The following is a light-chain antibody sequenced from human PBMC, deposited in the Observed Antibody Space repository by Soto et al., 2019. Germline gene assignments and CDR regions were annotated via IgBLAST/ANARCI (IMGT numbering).Light chain of an antibody. J-gene: IGKJ1*01. CDR2: AVS. CDR3: LQHNSYPRT. V-gene: IGKV1-17*01. CDR1: QGIRND. Sequence: DIQMAQSPCALAASLVHTFTISCLASQGIRNDLGWYQQKPGKAPKCLIYAVSSLRSGVPSRFSGSGSGTEFTLTISSLQPEDSATYYCLQHNSYPRTFGQGTKVDIK.